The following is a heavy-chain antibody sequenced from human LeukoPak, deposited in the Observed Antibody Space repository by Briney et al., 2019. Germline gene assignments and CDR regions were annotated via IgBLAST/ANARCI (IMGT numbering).Heavy chain of an antibody. J-gene: IGHJ6*03. Sequence: ASVKVSCKASGYTFTSYAISWVRQAPGQGLEWMGWISGHNDDTNYAQRLQGRVTMTTDTTTNTAYMELRSLRSDDTDVYYCERAGYCSGGSCYPYYYYYYMDVWRKGTTVTVS. CDR3: ERAGYCSGGSCYPYYYYYYMDV. D-gene: IGHD2-15*01. V-gene: IGHV1-18*01. CDR1: GYTFTSYA. CDR2: ISGHNDDT.